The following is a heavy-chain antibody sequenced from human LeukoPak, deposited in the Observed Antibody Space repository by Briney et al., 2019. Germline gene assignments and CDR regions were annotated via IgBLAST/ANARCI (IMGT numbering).Heavy chain of an antibody. Sequence: EASVTVSCKASAYTFTNYGISWVRQAPGQGLEWMGWISAYNGDTNYAQKLQGRVTMTTDTSTSTAYMELRSLRSDDTAVYYCAVRNRSSWSPFDFWGQGTLVTVSS. J-gene: IGHJ4*02. CDR3: AVRNRSSWSPFDF. D-gene: IGHD6-13*01. V-gene: IGHV1-18*01. CDR2: ISAYNGDT. CDR1: AYTFTNYG.